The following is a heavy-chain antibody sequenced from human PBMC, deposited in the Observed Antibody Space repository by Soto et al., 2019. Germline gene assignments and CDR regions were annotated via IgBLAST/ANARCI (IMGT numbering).Heavy chain of an antibody. J-gene: IGHJ4*02. CDR3: ARGGPGLATIGSLDY. CDR1: GYTFTNYY. CDR2: IHYSGATP. Sequence: ASVKVSCKASGYTFTNYYMHWVRQAPGQGLEWMGVIHYSGATPTYAQKFQGRVTMARDTSTSSVYVELSSLTSEDTAVYYCARGGPGLATIGSLDYWGQGTLVTVSS. V-gene: IGHV1-46*01. D-gene: IGHD3-16*01.